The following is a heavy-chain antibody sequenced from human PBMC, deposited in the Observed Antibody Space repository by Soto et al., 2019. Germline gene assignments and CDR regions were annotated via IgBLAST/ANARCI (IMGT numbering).Heavy chain of an antibody. D-gene: IGHD6-13*01. J-gene: IGHJ4*02. V-gene: IGHV3-30*18. CDR3: AKDVEAYPGTRYFDY. Sequence: QVQLVESGGGVVQPGRSLRLSCAASGFTFSSYGMHWVRQAPGKGLEWGAVISYDGSNKYYADSVKGRFTISRDNSKNTLYLQMNSLRAEDTAVYYCAKDVEAYPGTRYFDYWGQGTLVTVSS. CDR1: GFTFSSYG. CDR2: ISYDGSNK.